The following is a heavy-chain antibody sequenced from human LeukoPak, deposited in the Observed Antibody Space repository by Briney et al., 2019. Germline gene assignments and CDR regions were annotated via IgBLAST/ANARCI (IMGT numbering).Heavy chain of an antibody. CDR1: GFTFSSYA. CDR2: ISYDGSNK. D-gene: IGHD2-2*01. CDR3: ARDLKVVVVPAAIYYYYGMDV. J-gene: IGHJ6*02. Sequence: GGSLRLSCAASGFTFSSYAMHWVRQAPGKGLEWVAVISYDGSNKYYADSVKGRFTISRDNSKNTLYLQMNSLRAEDTAVYYCARDLKVVVVPAAIYYYYGMDVWGQGTTVTVSS. V-gene: IGHV3-30-3*01.